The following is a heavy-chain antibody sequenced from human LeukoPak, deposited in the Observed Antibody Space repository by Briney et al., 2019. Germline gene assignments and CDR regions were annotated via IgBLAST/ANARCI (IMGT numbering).Heavy chain of an antibody. CDR3: ARAKHYDILTGRRGYYYYGMDV. D-gene: IGHD3-9*01. V-gene: IGHV3-30*04. Sequence: GGSLRLSCAASGFTFSSYAMHWVRQAPGKGLEWVAVISYDGSNKYYADSVKGRFTISRDNSKNTLYLQMNSLRAEDTAVYYCARAKHYDILTGRRGYYYYGMDVWGKGTTVTVSS. CDR1: GFTFSSYA. J-gene: IGHJ6*04. CDR2: ISYDGSNK.